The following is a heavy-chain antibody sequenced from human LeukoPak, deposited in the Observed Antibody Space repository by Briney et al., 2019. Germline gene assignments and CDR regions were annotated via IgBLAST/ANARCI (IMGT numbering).Heavy chain of an antibody. CDR2: ISGSDGRT. J-gene: IGHJ4*02. CDR3: AKDRVFRGAFFDY. D-gene: IGHD3-10*01. CDR1: GFTFSNYA. V-gene: IGHV3-23*01. Sequence: GGSLRLSCAASGFTFSNYAMNWVRQAPGKGLEWVSAISGSDGRTYYADSVKGRFTITRDNSKNTLYLQMNSPRAEDTAVFYCAKDRVFRGAFFDYWGQGTLVTVSS.